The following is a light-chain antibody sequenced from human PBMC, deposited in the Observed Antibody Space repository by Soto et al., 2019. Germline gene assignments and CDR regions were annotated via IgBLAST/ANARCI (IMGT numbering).Light chain of an antibody. Sequence: EIVLTQSPATLSLSPGERATLSCRASQSVGSSLAWHQQKPGQPPSLLIYDSSNRATGIPARFSGSGSGTDFTLTISSLEPEDFAVYYCQQRRELFTFGGGTKVEIK. CDR3: QQRRELFT. V-gene: IGKV3-11*01. CDR1: QSVGSS. J-gene: IGKJ4*01. CDR2: DSS.